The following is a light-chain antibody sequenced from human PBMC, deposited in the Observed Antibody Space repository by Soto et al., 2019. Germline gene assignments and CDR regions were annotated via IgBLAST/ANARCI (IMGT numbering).Light chain of an antibody. CDR3: QKYGSSPPVT. Sequence: ETVLTQSPGTLSLSPGERATLSCWASQSVSSSYLAWYQQKPGQTPRLLIYGASGRATGIPDRFGGSGSGTDVTLTISRLEPEDFAVYYCQKYGSSPPVTFGQGTRLEIK. J-gene: IGKJ5*01. CDR1: QSVSSSY. V-gene: IGKV3-20*01. CDR2: GAS.